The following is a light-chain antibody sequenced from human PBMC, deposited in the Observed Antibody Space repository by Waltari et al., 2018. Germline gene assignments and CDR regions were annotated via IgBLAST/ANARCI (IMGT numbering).Light chain of an antibody. CDR2: DVI. CDR3: SSWTSGTILPVV. J-gene: IGLJ2*01. V-gene: IGLV2-14*03. CDR1: SSDVGAYNY. Sequence: QSALTQPSSVSGSPGQSITISCTGTSSDVGAYNYVSWYQQHPGKAPRLMIYDVIKRPSGVSNRFSGSKSGNTASLTISGLQAEDEADYYCSSWTSGTILPVVVGGGTKLSVL.